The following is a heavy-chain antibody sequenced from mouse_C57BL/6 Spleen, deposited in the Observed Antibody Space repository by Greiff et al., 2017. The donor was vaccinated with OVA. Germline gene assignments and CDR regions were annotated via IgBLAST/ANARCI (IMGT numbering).Heavy chain of an antibody. V-gene: IGHV1-69*01. CDR3: ARSSSPYGGYFDY. CDR1: GYTFTSYW. Sequence: VQLQQPGAELVMPGASVKLSCKASGYTFTSYWMHWVKQRPGQGLEWIGEIDPSDSYTNYNQKFKGKSTLTVDKSSSTAYMQLSSLTSEDSAFYYCARSSSPYGGYFDYWGQGTTLTVSS. CDR2: IDPSDSYT. J-gene: IGHJ2*01. D-gene: IGHD1-1*01.